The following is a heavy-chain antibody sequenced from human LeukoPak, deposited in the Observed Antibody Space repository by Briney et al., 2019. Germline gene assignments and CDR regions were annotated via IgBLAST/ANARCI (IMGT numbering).Heavy chain of an antibody. J-gene: IGHJ3*02. CDR1: GYSFTRYW. D-gene: IGHD2-21*01. Sequence: GESLKISCKGSGYSFTRYWIGRVRQMPGKGLEWMGIIYPGDSDTRYSPSFQGQVTIPADKSISTAYLQWSSLKASDTAMYYCARTGTYSSDAFDIWGQGTMVTVSS. CDR2: IYPGDSDT. V-gene: IGHV5-51*01. CDR3: ARTGTYSSDAFDI.